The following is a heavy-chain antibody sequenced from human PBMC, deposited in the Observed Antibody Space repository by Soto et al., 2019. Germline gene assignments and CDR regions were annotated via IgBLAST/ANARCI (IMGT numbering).Heavy chain of an antibody. CDR1: GFTFSSYA. D-gene: IGHD3-10*01. J-gene: IGHJ4*02. CDR2: ISGSGGST. Sequence: AGGSLRLSCAASGFTFSSYAMSWVRQAPGKGLEWVSAISGSGGSTYYADSVKGRLTISRDNSKNTLYLQMNSLRAEDTAVYYCAKRPYGSGPYYFDYWGQGTLVTVSS. V-gene: IGHV3-23*01. CDR3: AKRPYGSGPYYFDY.